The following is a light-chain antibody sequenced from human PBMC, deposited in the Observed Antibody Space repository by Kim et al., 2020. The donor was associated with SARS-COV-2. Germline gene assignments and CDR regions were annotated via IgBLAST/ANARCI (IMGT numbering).Light chain of an antibody. CDR1: QSVSGNS. CDR2: GAS. CDR3: QQYSSSPAT. V-gene: IGKV3-20*01. Sequence: SPGERAPLSSRASQSVSGNSLAWYQQTPGQAPRLLIYGASSRATGIPDRFSGSGSGTDFTLTITRLEPEDFAVYYCQQYSSSPATFGQGTKVDIK. J-gene: IGKJ1*01.